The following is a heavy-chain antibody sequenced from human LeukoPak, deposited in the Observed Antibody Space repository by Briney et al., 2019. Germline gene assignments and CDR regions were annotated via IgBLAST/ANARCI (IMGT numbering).Heavy chain of an antibody. CDR1: GFTFSSYG. CDR2: ISSSSSFM. CDR3: VRVDHSLGKTYFDY. Sequence: PGGSLRLSCTVSGFTFSSYGLNWVRQAPGKGLECVSSISSSSSFMYYADSVKGRFTISRDNAKNALYLQMNSLRAEDTAVYYCVRVDHSLGKTYFDYWGQGTLVIVSS. J-gene: IGHJ4*02. V-gene: IGHV3-21*01. D-gene: IGHD2-21*01.